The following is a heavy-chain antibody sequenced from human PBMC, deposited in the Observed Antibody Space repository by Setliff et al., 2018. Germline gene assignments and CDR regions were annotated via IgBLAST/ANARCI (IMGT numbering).Heavy chain of an antibody. D-gene: IGHD2-8*01. J-gene: IGHJ4*02. CDR1: GFIFRNYW. V-gene: IGHV3-7*01. CDR3: ARVVRYYLDY. CDR2: VKEDGSEK. Sequence: PGGSLRLSCVGSGFIFRNYWMSWVRQAPGKGLEWVANVKEDGSEKFYLDSVKGRFTISRDNAKNSLYLQMNSPRAEDTAVYYCARVVRYYLDYWGQGTQVTVSS.